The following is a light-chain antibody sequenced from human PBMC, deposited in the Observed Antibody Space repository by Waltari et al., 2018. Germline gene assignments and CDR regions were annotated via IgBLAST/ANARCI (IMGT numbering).Light chain of an antibody. CDR2: KAS. CDR1: QNINSW. J-gene: IGKJ3*01. V-gene: IGKV1-5*03. Sequence: DIQMTQSPSTLSASVGDRVTITCRASQNINSWLAWYQQKPGNAPKLLIYKASSLETGVPSRFSGSESGTEFTLTINRLQPDDFATYYCQQYNSYHIFTFGPGTKVEI. CDR3: QQYNSYHIFT.